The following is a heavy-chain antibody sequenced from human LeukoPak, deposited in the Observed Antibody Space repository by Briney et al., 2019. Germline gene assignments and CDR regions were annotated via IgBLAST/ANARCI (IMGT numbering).Heavy chain of an antibody. D-gene: IGHD3-3*01. CDR1: GGSISSGGYY. CDR2: INHSGST. Sequence: SQTLSLTCTVSGGSISSGGYYWSWIRQPPGKGLEWIGEINHSGSTNYNPSLKSRVTISVDTSKNQFSLKLSSVTAADTAVYYCARRPYYDFWSGYYTSAWFDPWGQGTLVTVSS. V-gene: IGHV4-30-2*01. CDR3: ARRPYYDFWSGYYTSAWFDP. J-gene: IGHJ5*02.